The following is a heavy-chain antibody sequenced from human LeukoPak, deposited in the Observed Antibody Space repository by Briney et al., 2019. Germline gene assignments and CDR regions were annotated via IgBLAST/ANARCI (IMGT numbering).Heavy chain of an antibody. J-gene: IGHJ6*03. CDR1: GFTFSSYA. V-gene: IGHV3-23*01. CDR2: ISGSGGST. CDR3: AKGGELVRGYYYYMDV. D-gene: IGHD6-6*01. Sequence: GRSLRLSCAASGFTFSSYAMSWVRQAPGKGLEWVSAISGSGGSTYYADSVKGRFTISRDNSKNTLYLQMNSLRAEDTAVYYCAKGGELVRGYYYYMDVWGKGTTVTVSS.